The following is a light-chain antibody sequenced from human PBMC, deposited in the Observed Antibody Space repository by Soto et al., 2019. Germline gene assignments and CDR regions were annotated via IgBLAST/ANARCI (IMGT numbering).Light chain of an antibody. V-gene: IGKV1-5*01. CDR2: DAY. Sequence: DIQMTQAPSTLYASVGDRVTITCRASQSISSWLAWYQQKPGKAPKLLIYDAYSLESGVPSRFSGSGSGTEFTLTIISLQPDDFATYYCQPYNSYPITFAQGTKVEIK. CDR3: QPYNSYPIT. J-gene: IGKJ1*01. CDR1: QSISSW.